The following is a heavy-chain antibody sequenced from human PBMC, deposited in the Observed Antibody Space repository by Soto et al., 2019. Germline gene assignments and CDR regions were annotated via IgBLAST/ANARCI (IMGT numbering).Heavy chain of an antibody. V-gene: IGHV4-30-4*01. Sequence: SETLSLTCTVSGGSIRNGDYYWGWIRQPPGKGLEWIGYVYYSGTTYSHPSLSSRVSISVDTSENQFSLRLTSVTAADTAVYYCATVNLVGAAYYFDYWGPGTLVTVSS. CDR1: GGSIRNGDYY. J-gene: IGHJ4*02. D-gene: IGHD1-26*01. CDR2: VYYSGTT. CDR3: ATVNLVGAAYYFDY.